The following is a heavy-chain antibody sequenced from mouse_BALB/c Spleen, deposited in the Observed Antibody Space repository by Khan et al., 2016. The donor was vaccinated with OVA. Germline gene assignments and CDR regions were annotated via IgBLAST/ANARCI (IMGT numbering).Heavy chain of an antibody. J-gene: IGHJ3*01. CDR1: GFTFSDFY. V-gene: IGHV5-12*02. CDR2: ISYGGGSS. D-gene: IGHD2-4*01. CDR3: AGHDYDGIAY. Sequence: EVQLQESGGGLVQPGGSLKLSCATSGFTFSDFYTYWVRQTPEKRLEWVAYISYGGGSSYYPDTIKGRFTISRDNAKNTLYLQMSRLKSEETAMDYGAGHDYDGIAYWGQGTLVTVSA.